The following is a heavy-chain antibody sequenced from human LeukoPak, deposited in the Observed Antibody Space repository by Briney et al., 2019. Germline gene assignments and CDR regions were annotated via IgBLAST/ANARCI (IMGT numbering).Heavy chain of an antibody. V-gene: IGHV1-2*02. CDR3: ARGTAEGYTYGRYYFDY. Sequence: ASVKVSCKASRYTFTGYYMHWVRQAPGQGLEWKGWINPNSGGTDYAQKFQGRVTMTRDTSITTAYMELRRLRSDDTAVYYCARGTAEGYTYGRYYFDYWGQGTLVTVSS. CDR2: INPNSGGT. D-gene: IGHD5-18*01. CDR1: RYTFTGYY. J-gene: IGHJ4*02.